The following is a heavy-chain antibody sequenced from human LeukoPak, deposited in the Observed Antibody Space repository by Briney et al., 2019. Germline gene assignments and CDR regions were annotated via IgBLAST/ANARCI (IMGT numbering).Heavy chain of an antibody. V-gene: IGHV4-31*03. CDR2: ISNGGST. J-gene: IGHJ4*02. D-gene: IGHD3-22*01. CDR3: AREEIVDHYFDY. CDR1: GGSISSGGYY. Sequence: PSQTLSLTCTVSGGSISSGGYYWSWIRQHPGKGLEWIGYISNGGSTYDNPSLKSRVTISVDTSKNQSSLKLSSVTAADTAVYYCAREEIVDHYFDYWGQGTLVTVSS.